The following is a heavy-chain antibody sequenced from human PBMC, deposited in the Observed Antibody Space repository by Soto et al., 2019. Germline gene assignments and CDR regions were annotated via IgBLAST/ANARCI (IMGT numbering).Heavy chain of an antibody. CDR2: IYPGDSDT. Sequence: GESLKIAVKVSGYSFTSYWIVWVRQMPGKGLECRVIIYPGDSDTRYSPSFQVQATISADKSISPAYLQWSSLKASDTAMYYCARHRPSNWNYNYYGMDVWGQGTMVTVSS. CDR1: GYSFTSYW. D-gene: IGHD1-20*01. V-gene: IGHV5-51*01. J-gene: IGHJ6*02. CDR3: ARHRPSNWNYNYYGMDV.